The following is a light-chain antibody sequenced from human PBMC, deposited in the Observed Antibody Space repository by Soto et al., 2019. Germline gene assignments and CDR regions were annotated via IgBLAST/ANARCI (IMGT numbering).Light chain of an antibody. CDR2: LGS. CDR3: LQALQTWT. V-gene: IGKV2-28*01. CDR1: QSLLHSNGYNF. J-gene: IGKJ1*01. Sequence: EIVMTQSPLSLPVTPGEPASISCRSSQSLLHSNGYNFLNWYLQKPGQSPQLLIFLGSNRASGVPDRFSGSGSGPDFTLKISRVEAEDVGVYYCLQALQTWTFGQGTKVEIK.